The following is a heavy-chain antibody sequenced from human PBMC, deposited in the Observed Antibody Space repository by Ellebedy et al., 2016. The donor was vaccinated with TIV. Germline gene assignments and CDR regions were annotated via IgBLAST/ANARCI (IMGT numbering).Heavy chain of an antibody. V-gene: IGHV4-59*08. J-gene: IGHJ4*02. CDR2: VYDTLGSS. CDR3: ARHAVVPTPGFEY. Sequence: SETLSLTCTVSGSSISDYYWTWIRQPPGRGLEWIGFVYDTLGSSNYSPSLKSRVSISVETSKSQISLRLKSVTAADTAVYYCARHAVVPTPGFEYWGPGALVTVSS. CDR1: GSSISDYY. D-gene: IGHD2-15*01.